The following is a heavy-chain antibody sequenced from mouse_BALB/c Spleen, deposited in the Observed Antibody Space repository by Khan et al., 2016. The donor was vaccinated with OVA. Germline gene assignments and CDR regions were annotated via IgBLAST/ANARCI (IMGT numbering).Heavy chain of an antibody. D-gene: IGHD2-2*01. CDR1: GFTFSSYA. CDR2: ISSGGHYT. J-gene: IGHJ4*01. CDR3: ARSLVDYYAIDY. Sequence: EVELVESGGGLVKPGGSLKLSCSASGFTFSSYAMSWVRQTSEKRLELVATISSGGHYTFYPDSVKGRFTISRDTARNTLYLQMSSPRSEDTAVYYCARSLVDYYAIDYWGQGTSVTVAS. V-gene: IGHV5-9-3*01.